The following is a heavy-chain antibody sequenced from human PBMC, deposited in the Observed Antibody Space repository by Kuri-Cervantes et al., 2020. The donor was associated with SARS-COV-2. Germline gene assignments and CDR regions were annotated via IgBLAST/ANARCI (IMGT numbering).Heavy chain of an antibody. CDR3: VRDPNDSWSHYFDY. Sequence: GESLKISCAASGFTVSSNYMSWVRQAPGKGLEWVSVIYSGGSTYYADSVKGRFTISRDNSKNTLYLQMNSLRAEDTAVYYCVRDPNDSWSHYFDYWGQGTLVTVSS. CDR2: IYSGGST. D-gene: IGHD4-11*01. CDR1: GFTVSSNY. V-gene: IGHV3-53*01. J-gene: IGHJ4*02.